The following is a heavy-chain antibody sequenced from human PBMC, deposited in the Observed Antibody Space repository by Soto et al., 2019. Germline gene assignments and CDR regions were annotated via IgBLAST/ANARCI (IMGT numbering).Heavy chain of an antibody. CDR3: AKDRRAGGNSAFYFDF. V-gene: IGHV3-23*01. CDR2: ISATGGGT. CDR1: GFKFINYA. J-gene: IGHJ4*02. D-gene: IGHD3-16*01. Sequence: GSLRLSCAASGFKFINYAMSWFRHSPCKGLEWVSLISATGGGTYYADSVKGRFTISRDNSHNTLYLQVHSLTAEDTAVYYCAKDRRAGGNSAFYFDFWGQGAQVTVSS.